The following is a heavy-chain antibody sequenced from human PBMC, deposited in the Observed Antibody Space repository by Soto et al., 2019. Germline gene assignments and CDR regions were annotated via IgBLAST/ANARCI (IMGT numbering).Heavy chain of an antibody. Sequence: QLRLQESGPGLVKPSGTLSLTCTVSGDSVTSDDSYWGWIRRPPGQGLEWIGTISHTGETFYTPHLNGRLTMSLYVSKHKCSLKLPSMTAADAGVFFCARQMRGPIPHLGWLSPVTYWGQGILVTVSS. J-gene: IGHJ4*02. V-gene: IGHV4-39*01. CDR3: ARQMRGPIPHLGWLSPVTY. CDR1: GDSVTSDDSY. D-gene: IGHD3-9*01. CDR2: ISHTGET.